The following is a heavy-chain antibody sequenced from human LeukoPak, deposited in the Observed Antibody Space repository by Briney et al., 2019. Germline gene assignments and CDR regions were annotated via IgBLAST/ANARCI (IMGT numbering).Heavy chain of an antibody. V-gene: IGHV7-4-1*02. CDR2: INTNTGNP. D-gene: IGHD3-10*01. Sequence: GASVKVSCKASGYAFNTYGVNWVRQAPGQGLEWMGWINTNTGNPTYAQGFTGRFVFSLDTSVSTAYLQISSLKAEDTAVYYCARDNYYHYDYWGQGTLVTVSS. CDR1: GYAFNTYG. J-gene: IGHJ4*02. CDR3: ARDNYYHYDY.